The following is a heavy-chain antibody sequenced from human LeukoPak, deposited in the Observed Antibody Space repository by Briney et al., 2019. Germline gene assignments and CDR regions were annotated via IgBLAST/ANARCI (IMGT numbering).Heavy chain of an antibody. Sequence: GGSLRLSCAASGFTFSSYAMSWVRQAPGKGLEWVSAISGSGGSTYYADSVKGRFTISRDNSKNTLYLQMNSLRAEDTAVYYCAKDRRGITGTTGNLDYWGQGTLVTVSS. J-gene: IGHJ4*02. CDR1: GFTFSSYA. V-gene: IGHV3-23*01. D-gene: IGHD1-20*01. CDR3: AKDRRGITGTTGNLDY. CDR2: ISGSGGST.